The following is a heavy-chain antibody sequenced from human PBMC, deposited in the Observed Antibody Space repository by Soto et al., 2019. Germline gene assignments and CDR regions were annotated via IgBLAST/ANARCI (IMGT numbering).Heavy chain of an antibody. Sequence: SETLSLTCTVSGGSISSYYWSWIRQPPGKGLEWIGYIYYSGSTNYNPSLKSRVTISVDTSKNQFSLKLSSVTAADTAVYYCASHLAYCGGDCYPIYFQHWGQGTLGTDS. CDR3: ASHLAYCGGDCYPIYFQH. CDR1: GGSISSYY. V-gene: IGHV4-59*01. CDR2: IYYSGST. D-gene: IGHD2-21*02. J-gene: IGHJ1*01.